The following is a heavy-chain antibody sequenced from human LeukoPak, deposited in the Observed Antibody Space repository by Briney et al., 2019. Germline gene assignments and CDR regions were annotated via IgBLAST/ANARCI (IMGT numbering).Heavy chain of an antibody. CDR1: GFTFSSYT. CDR2: ITGSSTYI. J-gene: IGHJ5*02. CDR3: ARDLTVTSTCWFDL. V-gene: IGHV3-21*01. Sequence: GGSLRLSCAVSGFTFSSYTMNWVRQAPGKGLEWVSSITGSSTYIYYADSVKGRFTISRDNAKNSLYLQMNNLGAEDTAVYYCARDLTVTSTCWFDLWGQGTRVTVSS. D-gene: IGHD4-11*01.